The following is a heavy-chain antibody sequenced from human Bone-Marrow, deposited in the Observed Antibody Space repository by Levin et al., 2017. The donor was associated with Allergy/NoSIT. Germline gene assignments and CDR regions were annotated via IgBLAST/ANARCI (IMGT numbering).Heavy chain of an antibody. V-gene: IGHV5-51*01. Sequence: GESLKISCEAFGYSFSTFWIAWVRHVPGKGLEWMGIIYPGGSDSRYSPSLQGQVTIPADKSTSTAYLQWNSLKASDTGIYYCARQGSCGGDCYSMFGKTYYGMDVWGQGTTVTVSS. CDR1: GYSFSTFW. CDR3: ARQGSCGGDCYSMFGKTYYGMDV. CDR2: IYPGGSDS. D-gene: IGHD2-21*02. J-gene: IGHJ6*02.